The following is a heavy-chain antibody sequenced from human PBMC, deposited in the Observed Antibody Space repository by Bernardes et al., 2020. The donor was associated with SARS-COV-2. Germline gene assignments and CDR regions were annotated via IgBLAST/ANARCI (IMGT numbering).Heavy chain of an antibody. CDR3: AAEPPVDGPYYYYSLDV. CDR2: FDPEYGET. V-gene: IGHV1-24*01. Sequence: ASVKVSCKVSGSTLTKLSIHWVRQAPAKGLEWMGSFDPEYGETVYAQKFQGRVTMTEDTSTDTAYMELSSLRSEDTAVYYCAAEPPVDGPYYYYSLDVWGQGTTVTVSS. CDR1: GSTLTKLS. D-gene: IGHD5-12*01. J-gene: IGHJ6*02.